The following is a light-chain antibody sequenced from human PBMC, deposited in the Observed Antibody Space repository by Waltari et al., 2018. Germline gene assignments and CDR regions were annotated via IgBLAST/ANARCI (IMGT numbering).Light chain of an antibody. CDR3: QTGGHGTWV. CDR2: VNSDGSH. Sequence: QLVLTQSPSASASLGASVKFTCTLSSGHSSNIIAWHQQQTEKGRRYLMKVNSDGSHSKGDWIPDGFSGSGSGTERYLTISSVQSEDEADYYCQTGGHGTWVFGGGTKLTVL. CDR1: SGHSSNI. V-gene: IGLV4-69*01. J-gene: IGLJ3*02.